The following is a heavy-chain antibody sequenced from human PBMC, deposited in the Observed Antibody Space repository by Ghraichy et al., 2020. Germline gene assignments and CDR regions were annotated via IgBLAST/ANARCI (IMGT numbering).Heavy chain of an antibody. CDR2: IYSSGTT. CDR3: ARRPVVAVPGSGGDN. V-gene: IGHV3-53*01. CDR1: GFSVSSND. J-gene: IGHJ4*02. D-gene: IGHD6-19*01. Sequence: GGSLRLSCAASGFSVSSNDMNWVRQAPGKGLEWVSLIYSSGTTHYADSVKGRFTISRDTSKNTVYLQMNSLRAEDTAVYYCARRPVVAVPGSGGDNWGQGVPVTVSS.